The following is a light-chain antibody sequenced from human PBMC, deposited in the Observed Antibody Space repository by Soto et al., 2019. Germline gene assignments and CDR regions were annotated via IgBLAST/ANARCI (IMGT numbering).Light chain of an antibody. J-gene: IGLJ1*01. V-gene: IGLV2-14*03. CDR3: SSYTSSRTRV. Sequence: QSVLTQPASVSGSPGQSIAISCTGTSSDVGGYNYVSWYQHHPGEAPKLTIYDVTNRPSGVSNRFSGSKSGNTASLTISGLQTEDEADYYCSSYTSSRTRVFGTGTKVTVL. CDR1: SSDVGGYNY. CDR2: DVT.